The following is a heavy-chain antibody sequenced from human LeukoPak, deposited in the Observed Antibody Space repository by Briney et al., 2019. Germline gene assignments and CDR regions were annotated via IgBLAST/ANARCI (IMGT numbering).Heavy chain of an antibody. D-gene: IGHD5-12*01. CDR3: ARDRGYSGYGGGYSRFDP. CDR1: GGSINNYY. Sequence: PSETLSLTCTVSGGSINNYYWNWIRQPPGKGLEWIGYIYYSGRTNYNPSLNSRVTISVDTSKNQFPLRLTSVTAADTAVYYCARDRGYSGYGGGYSRFDPWGQGTLVTVSS. V-gene: IGHV4-59*01. CDR2: IYYSGRT. J-gene: IGHJ5*02.